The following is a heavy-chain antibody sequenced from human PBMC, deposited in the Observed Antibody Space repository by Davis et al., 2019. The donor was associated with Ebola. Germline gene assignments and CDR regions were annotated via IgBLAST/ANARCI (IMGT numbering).Heavy chain of an antibody. CDR3: LTEPSHTRGRFLDYGTSNI. Sequence: GGSLRLSCVASGFTFSDAWMTWVRQAPGKGLEWVGRIKSKTDGETTDYIVPVKGRFTISRVDSKPTLYLQMNSLKSEDTAVYYCLTEPSHTRGRFLDYGTSNIWGRGTMVTVSS. CDR2: IKSKTDGETT. V-gene: IGHV3-15*01. CDR1: GFTFSDAW. D-gene: IGHD3-3*01. J-gene: IGHJ3*02.